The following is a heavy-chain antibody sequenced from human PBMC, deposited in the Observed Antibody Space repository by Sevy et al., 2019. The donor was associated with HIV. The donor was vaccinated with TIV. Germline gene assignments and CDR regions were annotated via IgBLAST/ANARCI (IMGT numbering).Heavy chain of an antibody. J-gene: IGHJ4*02. D-gene: IGHD6-13*01. V-gene: IGHV3-23*01. Sequence: GGSLRLSCAASGFTFSSYDMSWVRQAPGKGLEWVSGISPTGGTTHYAESVKGRFIISRDNSKKTLVLQMNSLRAEDTALEYCAKDLEQQLGPDYWGQGTQVTVSS. CDR1: GFTFSSYD. CDR3: AKDLEQQLGPDY. CDR2: ISPTGGTT.